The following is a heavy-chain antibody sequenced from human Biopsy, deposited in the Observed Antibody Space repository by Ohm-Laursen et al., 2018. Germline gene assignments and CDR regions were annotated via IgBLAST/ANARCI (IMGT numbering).Heavy chain of an antibody. CDR1: GFSVSSYD. V-gene: IGHV3-21*01. J-gene: IGHJ6*02. Sequence: SLRLSCAASGFSVSSYDMNWVRQAPGKGLEWISYISETSSHIYDADSVRGRCTVARDIAKNSLYLQLNSLRVEDKGVYYCARDSSRRAREGGVDVWGQGTTVTVSS. CDR2: ISETSSHI. CDR3: ARDSSRRAREGGVDV. D-gene: IGHD6-6*01.